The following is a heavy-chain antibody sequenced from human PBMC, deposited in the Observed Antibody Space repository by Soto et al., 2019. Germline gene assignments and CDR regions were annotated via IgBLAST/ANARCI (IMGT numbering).Heavy chain of an antibody. D-gene: IGHD1-26*01. Sequence: GGSLRLSYAASGFTFSSYAMSWVRQAPGKGLDWVSAISGSGDSTYYADSVKGRFTISRDNSKNTLYLQMNSLRAEDTAVYYCANHPSGNYYKYFQYWGQGALVTVSS. J-gene: IGHJ4*02. V-gene: IGHV3-23*01. CDR1: GFTFSSYA. CDR2: ISGSGDST. CDR3: ANHPSGNYYKYFQY.